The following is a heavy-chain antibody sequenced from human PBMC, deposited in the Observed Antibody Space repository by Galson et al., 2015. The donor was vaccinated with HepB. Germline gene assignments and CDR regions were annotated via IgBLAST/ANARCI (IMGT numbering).Heavy chain of an antibody. Sequence: SLRLSCATSGFALNSYSANWIRQAPGKGLEWVASISSSSSYIYYVDSVKGRFTISRDNAKNSMDLQMNGLREDDTAVYFCVRGLYEFWGGYRPDTFDLWGQGTMVTVSS. CDR1: GFALNSYS. J-gene: IGHJ3*01. V-gene: IGHV3-21*06. CDR2: ISSSSSYI. CDR3: VRGLYEFWGGYRPDTFDL. D-gene: IGHD3/OR15-3a*01.